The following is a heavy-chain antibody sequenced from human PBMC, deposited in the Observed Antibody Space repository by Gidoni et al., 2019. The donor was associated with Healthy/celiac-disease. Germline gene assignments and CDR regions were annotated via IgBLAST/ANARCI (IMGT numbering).Heavy chain of an antibody. V-gene: IGHV1-8*01. D-gene: IGHD6-19*01. Sequence: QVQLVQSGAEVKKPGASVKVSCKASGYHFTSYDINWVRQATGQGLEWMGWMNPNSGNTGYAQKFQGRVTMTRNTSISTAYMELSSLRSEDTAVYYCARKYSSGWYDWFDPWGQGTLVTVSS. CDR1: GYHFTSYD. CDR2: MNPNSGNT. CDR3: ARKYSSGWYDWFDP. J-gene: IGHJ5*02.